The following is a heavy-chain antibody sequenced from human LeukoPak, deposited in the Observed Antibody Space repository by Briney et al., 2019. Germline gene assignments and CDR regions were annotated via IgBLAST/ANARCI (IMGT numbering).Heavy chain of an antibody. Sequence: GGSLKLSCAASGFTVSSNYMSWVRQAPGKGLEWVSAISGSGGSTYYADSVKGRFTISRDNSKNTLYLQMNSLRAEDTAVYYCAKDIGAMIVVVAGAFDIWGQGTMVTVSS. V-gene: IGHV3-23*01. CDR3: AKDIGAMIVVVAGAFDI. CDR2: ISGSGGST. D-gene: IGHD3-22*01. CDR1: GFTVSSNY. J-gene: IGHJ3*02.